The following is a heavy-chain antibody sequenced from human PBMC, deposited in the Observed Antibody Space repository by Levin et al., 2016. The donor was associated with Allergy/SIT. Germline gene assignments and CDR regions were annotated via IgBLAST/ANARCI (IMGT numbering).Heavy chain of an antibody. CDR2: IYPNSGET. CDR3: ARTAVYSSSWKWFDS. D-gene: IGHD6-13*01. J-gene: IGHJ5*01. Sequence: WVRQAPGQGLEWMGWIYPNSGETNYVQKFQGRVTMTRDMSSGTVYMELSRLTSDDTAVYYCARTAVYSSSWKWFDSWGQGTLVTVSS. V-gene: IGHV1-2*02.